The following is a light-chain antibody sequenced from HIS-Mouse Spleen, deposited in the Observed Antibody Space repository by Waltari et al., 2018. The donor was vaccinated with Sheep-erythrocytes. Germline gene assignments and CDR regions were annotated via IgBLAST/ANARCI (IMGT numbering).Light chain of an antibody. Sequence: QSVLTQPPSASGTPGQSVTISCSGSSSNIGSNTVNWYQQLPGTAPKLLIDSYNPRPSGVPDRFAGSKSGTSASLAISGLQSEDEADYYCAAWDDSLNGYVFGTGTKVTVL. J-gene: IGLJ1*01. CDR3: AAWDDSLNGYV. CDR1: SSNIGSNT. V-gene: IGLV1-44*01. CDR2: SYN.